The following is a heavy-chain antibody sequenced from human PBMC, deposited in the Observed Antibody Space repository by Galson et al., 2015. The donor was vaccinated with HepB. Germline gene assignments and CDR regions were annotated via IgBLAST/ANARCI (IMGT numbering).Heavy chain of an antibody. D-gene: IGHD6-25*01. V-gene: IGHV3-21*01. J-gene: IGHJ4*02. Sequence: SLRLSCAASGFTFSRYAIDWVRQAPGKGLEWVACISSSSSYIYYADSVKGRFTISGDNAKNSLYLQMNSLRADDTAVYYCASDPGGDYFGYWGQGTLVTVSS. CDR3: ASDPGGDYFGY. CDR1: GFTFSRYA. CDR2: ISSSSSYI.